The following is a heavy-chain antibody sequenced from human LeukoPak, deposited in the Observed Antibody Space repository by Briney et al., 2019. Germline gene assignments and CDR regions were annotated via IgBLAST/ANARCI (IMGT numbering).Heavy chain of an antibody. J-gene: IGHJ4*02. CDR2: LYSGGNT. CDR3: ARYDGGSGPFDY. D-gene: IGHD3-10*01. V-gene: IGHV3-53*01. Sequence: GGSLRLSCAASGFTFSSYAMSWVRQAPGKGLEWVSVLYSGGNTYYADSVKGRFTISRDNSKNTLYLQMNSLRAEDTAVYYCARYDGGSGPFDYWGQGTLVTVSS. CDR1: GFTFSSYA.